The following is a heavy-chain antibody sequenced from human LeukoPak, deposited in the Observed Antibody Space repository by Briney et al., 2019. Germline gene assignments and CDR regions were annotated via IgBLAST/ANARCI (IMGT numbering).Heavy chain of an antibody. J-gene: IGHJ4*02. Sequence: GGSLRLSCAASGFTFSNYAMSWVRQAPGKGLESVSAVSGSGGSTYYADSVKGRFTISRDNAKNSLYLQMNSLRAEDTAVYYCARGNILTGYYYFDYWGQGTLVTVSS. CDR3: ARGNILTGYYYFDY. D-gene: IGHD3-9*01. CDR1: GFTFSNYA. V-gene: IGHV3-23*01. CDR2: VSGSGGST.